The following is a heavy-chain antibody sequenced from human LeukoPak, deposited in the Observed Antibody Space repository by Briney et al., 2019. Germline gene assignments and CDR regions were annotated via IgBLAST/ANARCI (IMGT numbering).Heavy chain of an antibody. CDR2: ISYDGSNK. Sequence: GGSLRLSCAASGFTFSSYAMHWVRQAPGKGLEWVAVISYDGSNKYYADSVKGRFTISRDNSKNTLYLQMNSLRAEDTAMYYCARDPNYYGSGSYSFDYWGQGTLVTVSS. CDR1: GFTFSSYA. CDR3: ARDPNYYGSGSYSFDY. D-gene: IGHD3-10*01. V-gene: IGHV3-30*04. J-gene: IGHJ4*02.